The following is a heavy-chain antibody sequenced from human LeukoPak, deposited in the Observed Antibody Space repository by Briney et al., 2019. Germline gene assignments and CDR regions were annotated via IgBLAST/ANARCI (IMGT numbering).Heavy chain of an antibody. CDR2: IRGGGSST. D-gene: IGHD3-10*01. CDR1: GFTFSNYA. V-gene: IGHV3-23*01. J-gene: IGHJ4*02. Sequence: GGSLRLSCAASGFTFSNYAMRWVRQAPGKGLEWVSHIRGGGSSTHYADSVKGRFTISRDNSKNTLYLQMNSLRAEDTAVYYCAKDHTVYGSGSYLDFWGQGTLVTVSS. CDR3: AKDHTVYGSGSYLDF.